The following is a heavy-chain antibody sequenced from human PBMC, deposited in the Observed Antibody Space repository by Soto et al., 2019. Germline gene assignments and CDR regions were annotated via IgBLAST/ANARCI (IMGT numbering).Heavy chain of an antibody. Sequence: SETLSLTCTVSGGSINSNNYYWSWIRQPPGKGLAWIASLYNDGSTYYSPSLKSRVTISADTSKNQFSLKLKSVTAADTAVYYCAKVVVAATRHTDFDSWGQGTLVTVSS. J-gene: IGHJ4*02. CDR2: LYNDGST. V-gene: IGHV4-39*01. CDR1: GGSINSNNYY. D-gene: IGHD2-15*01. CDR3: AKVVVAATRHTDFDS.